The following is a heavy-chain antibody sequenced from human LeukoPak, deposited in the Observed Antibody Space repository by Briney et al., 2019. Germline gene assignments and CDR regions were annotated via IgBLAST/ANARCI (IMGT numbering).Heavy chain of an antibody. V-gene: IGHV1-69*04. Sequence: GASVKVSCKASGYTFTSYYIHWVRQAPGQGLEWMGRIIPILGIANYAQKFQGRVTITADKSTSTAYMELSRLRSDDTAVYFCAREGIDYGGNSVYGLWGQGTLVTVSS. J-gene: IGHJ4*02. D-gene: IGHD4-23*01. CDR2: IIPILGIA. CDR1: GYTFTSYY. CDR3: AREGIDYGGNSVYGL.